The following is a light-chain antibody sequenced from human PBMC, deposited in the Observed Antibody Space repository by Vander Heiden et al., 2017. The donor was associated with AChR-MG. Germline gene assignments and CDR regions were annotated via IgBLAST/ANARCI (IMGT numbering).Light chain of an antibody. V-gene: IGKV3-11*01. Sequence: EIVLTQSPATLSLSPGERATLSCRASQSVSSYLAWYQQKPGQAPRLLIYDASNRATGIPARFSGSGYGTDFTLTISSLELEDFAVYYCQQRSNWPPWTFGQGTKVEIK. CDR1: QSVSSY. J-gene: IGKJ1*01. CDR2: DAS. CDR3: QQRSNWPPWT.